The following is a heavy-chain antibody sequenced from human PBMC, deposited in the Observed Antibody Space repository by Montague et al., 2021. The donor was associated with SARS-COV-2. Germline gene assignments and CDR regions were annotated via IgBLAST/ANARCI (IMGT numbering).Heavy chain of an antibody. CDR1: GGSISSGGYY. Sequence: TLSLTCTVSGGSISSGGYYWSWIRQHPGKGLEWIGYIYYSGSTYYNPSLKSRVAISVDTSKNQFSLKLSSVTAADTAVYYCARARRGSGSGSYFDFLVNWFDPGGQGTLVTVSS. CDR2: IYYSGST. D-gene: IGHD3-10*01. V-gene: IGHV4-31*03. CDR3: ARARRGSGSGSYFDFLVNWFDP. J-gene: IGHJ5*02.